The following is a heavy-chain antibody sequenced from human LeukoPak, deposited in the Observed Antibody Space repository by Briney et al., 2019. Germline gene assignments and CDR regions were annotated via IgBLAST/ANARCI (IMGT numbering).Heavy chain of an antibody. CDR3: AGRLLEPPPRGGYYYYYMDV. V-gene: IGHV3-23*01. D-gene: IGHD1-1*01. CDR2: ISGSGGST. Sequence: GGSLGLSCAASGFTFSSYAMSWVHQAPGKGLEWVSAISGSGGSTYYADSVKGRFTISRDNSKNTLYLQMNSLRAEDTAVYYCAGRLLEPPPRGGYYYYYMDVWGKGTTVTVSS. J-gene: IGHJ6*03. CDR1: GFTFSSYA.